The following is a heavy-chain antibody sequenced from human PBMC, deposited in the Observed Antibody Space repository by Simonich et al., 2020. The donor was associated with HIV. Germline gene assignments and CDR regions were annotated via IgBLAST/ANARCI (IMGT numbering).Heavy chain of an antibody. CDR3: ARSYSSGLFDY. D-gene: IGHD6-19*01. CDR2: IYNSGGT. Sequence: QVQLQESGPGLVKPSETLSLTCAVSGYSISSGYYWSWIRQPPGAGLEWIGSIYNSGGTYYYPSLKSRVTISVDTSKNQFSLKLSSVTAADTAVYYCARSYSSGLFDYWGQGTLVTVSS. V-gene: IGHV4-38-2*01. CDR1: GYSISSGYY. J-gene: IGHJ4*02.